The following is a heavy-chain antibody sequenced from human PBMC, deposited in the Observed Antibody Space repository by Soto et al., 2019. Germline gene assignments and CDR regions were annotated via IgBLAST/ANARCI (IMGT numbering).Heavy chain of an antibody. Sequence: QITLKESGPTLVKPTQPLTLTCTFSGFSLSTSGVGVGWIRQPPGKALEWLALIYWDDDKRYSPSLKSRLTITKDISKNQVVLTTTNMHPVDTATYYCAHSGYFYWPSQAWFDPWGQGTLVTVSS. D-gene: IGHD3-9*01. CDR1: GFSLSTSGVG. CDR2: IYWDDDK. V-gene: IGHV2-5*02. J-gene: IGHJ5*02. CDR3: AHSGYFYWPSQAWFDP.